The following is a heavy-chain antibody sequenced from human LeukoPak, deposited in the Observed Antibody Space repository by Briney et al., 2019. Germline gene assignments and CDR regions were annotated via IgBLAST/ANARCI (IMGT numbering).Heavy chain of an antibody. CDR2: ISGGGGST. Sequence: GGSLRLSCAASGFTFSRYAMSWVRQAPGKGLEWVSGISGGGGSTYYADSVKGRFTISRDNSKNMLYLQMNSLRAEDTAIYYCAKDGNGCGGVSCYPYYYDHWGQGTLVTGSS. D-gene: IGHD2-15*01. CDR1: GFTFSRYA. CDR3: AKDGNGCGGVSCYPYYYDH. V-gene: IGHV3-23*01. J-gene: IGHJ4*02.